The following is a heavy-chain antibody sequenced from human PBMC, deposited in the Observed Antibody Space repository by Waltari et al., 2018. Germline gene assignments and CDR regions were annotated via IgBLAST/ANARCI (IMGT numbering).Heavy chain of an antibody. CDR1: GFTFSSYA. Sequence: EVQLVESGGGLVQPGGSLRLSCAASGFTFSSYAMSWVRQAPGKGLEGVSAISGSGVSTYYADSVKGRFTISRDNSKNTLYLQMNSLRAEDTAVYYCANNGRHSTRGYWGQGTLVTVSS. D-gene: IGHD1-26*01. CDR3: ANNGRHSTRGY. J-gene: IGHJ4*02. V-gene: IGHV3-23*04. CDR2: ISGSGVST.